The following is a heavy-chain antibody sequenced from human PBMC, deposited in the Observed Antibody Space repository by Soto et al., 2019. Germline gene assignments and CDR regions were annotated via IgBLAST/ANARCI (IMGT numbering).Heavy chain of an antibody. CDR2: SSYNGGT. Sequence: SETLSLTCTVSADSSSFSNDYWGWIRQPPGKGLQWIGSSSYNGGTFYNPSLKGRVAMSVDASKKLCSLQVTGVTDADNAVYYCVRHRIEVVWRGFDSWGQGSPVTVSS. J-gene: IGHJ4*02. D-gene: IGHD1-1*01. CDR3: VRHRIEVVWRGFDS. V-gene: IGHV4-39*01. CDR1: ADSSSFSNDY.